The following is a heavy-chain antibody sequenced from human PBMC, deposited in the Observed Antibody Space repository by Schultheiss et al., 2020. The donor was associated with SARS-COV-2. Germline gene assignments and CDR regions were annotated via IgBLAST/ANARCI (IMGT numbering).Heavy chain of an antibody. V-gene: IGHV1-2*02. J-gene: IGHJ5*02. CDR3: ARGQGQLYDILTGYYNNWFDP. CDR2: INPNSGGT. Sequence: ASVKVSCKASGYTFTGYDINWVRQATGQGLEWMGWINPNSGGTNYAQKFQGRVTMTRDTSISTAYMELRSLRSDDTAVYYCARGQGQLYDILTGYYNNWFDPWGQGTLVTVSS. CDR1: GYTFTGYD. D-gene: IGHD3-9*01.